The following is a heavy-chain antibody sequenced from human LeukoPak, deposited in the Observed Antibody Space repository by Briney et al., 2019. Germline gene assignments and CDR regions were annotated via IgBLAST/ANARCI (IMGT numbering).Heavy chain of an antibody. J-gene: IGHJ3*02. CDR2: ISGSGHTT. V-gene: IGHV3-23*01. CDR1: GFTFTSSA. Sequence: PGGSLRLSCAASGFTFTSSAMSWGRQAPGKGLEWGSVISGSGHTTDYADSVKGRFTISRDNAKNSLYLQMNSLRAEDTAVYYCARDDKLGYAFDIWGQGTMVTVSS. D-gene: IGHD7-27*01. CDR3: ARDDKLGYAFDI.